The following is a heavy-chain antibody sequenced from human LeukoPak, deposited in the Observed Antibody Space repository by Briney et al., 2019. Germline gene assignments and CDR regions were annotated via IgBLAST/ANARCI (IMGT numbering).Heavy chain of an antibody. D-gene: IGHD1-1*01. Sequence: GESLRLSCAASGFTFSSSGMSWVRQAPGRGLEWISTISISGGGTYYADSVKGRFTISRDNPRNTLYLDMNSVRAEDTAVYYCVQVFSADTFPFDYWGQGTQVTVSS. CDR3: VQVFSADTFPFDY. CDR1: GFTFSSSG. J-gene: IGHJ4*02. V-gene: IGHV3-23*01. CDR2: ISISGGGT.